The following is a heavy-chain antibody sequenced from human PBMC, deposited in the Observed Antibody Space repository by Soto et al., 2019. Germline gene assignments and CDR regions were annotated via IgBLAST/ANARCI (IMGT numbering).Heavy chain of an antibody. CDR1: GFTFSSYS. CDR3: GTSTVYINFDY. V-gene: IGHV3-48*01. CDR2: ISSSSSTI. Sequence: GGSLRLSCAASGFTFSSYSMNWVRQAPGKGLEWVSYISSSSSTIYYADSVKGRFTISRDNAKNSLYLQMNSLRAEDTAVYYWGTSTVYINFDYWGQGALVTVSS. J-gene: IGHJ4*02. D-gene: IGHD4-17*01.